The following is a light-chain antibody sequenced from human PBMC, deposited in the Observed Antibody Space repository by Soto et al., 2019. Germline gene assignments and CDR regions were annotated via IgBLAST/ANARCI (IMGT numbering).Light chain of an antibody. Sequence: QSVLTQPPSVSGAPGQRVTNSCTGSSPNIGAGYGVHWYQQLPGTAPKLLIYGNSNRPSGVPDRFSGSKSGTSASLAITGLRAEDEADYYCQSYDSSLSGWVFGGGTKLTVL. CDR1: SPNIGAGYG. CDR3: QSYDSSLSGWV. V-gene: IGLV1-40*01. J-gene: IGLJ3*02. CDR2: GNS.